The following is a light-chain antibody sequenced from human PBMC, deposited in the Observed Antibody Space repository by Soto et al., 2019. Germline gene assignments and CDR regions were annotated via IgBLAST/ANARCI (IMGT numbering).Light chain of an antibody. CDR3: QQYGSSPVT. V-gene: IGKV3-20*01. J-gene: IGKJ1*01. Sequence: EIVLTQCPGTLSLSPGERATLSCRASQSVTSSYLAWYQRKPGQAPNLLIYGASSRATGIPDRFSGSGSGTDFSLTISRLEPADFAVYYCQQYGSSPVTFGQGTKVDI. CDR2: GAS. CDR1: QSVTSSY.